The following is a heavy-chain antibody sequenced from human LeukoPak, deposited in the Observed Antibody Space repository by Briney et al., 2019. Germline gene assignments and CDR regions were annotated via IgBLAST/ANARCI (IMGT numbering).Heavy chain of an antibody. D-gene: IGHD2-2*01. J-gene: IGHJ5*02. CDR2: INHGGST. Sequence: SETLSLTCAVSGYSISSGYYWGWIRQPPGKGLECIGIINHGGSTYYNWSLKSRVTISVDTSKNQFSLKLSSVTAADTAVYYCARARGCASCQNWFDPWGQGTLVTVSS. V-gene: IGHV4-38-2*01. CDR1: GYSISSGYY. CDR3: ARARGCASCQNWFDP.